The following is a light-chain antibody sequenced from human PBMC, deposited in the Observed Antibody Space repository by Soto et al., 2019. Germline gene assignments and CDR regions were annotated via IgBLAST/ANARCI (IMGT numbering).Light chain of an antibody. CDR1: SSDVGGYNY. V-gene: IGLV2-14*01. CDR3: SSYTTSNSYV. CDR2: DVS. J-gene: IGLJ1*01. Sequence: QSALTQPASVSGSPGQSITISCTGTSSDVGGYNYVSWYQQHPGKAPKLIIYDVSDRPSGVSNRFSGSKSGNTASLTIFGLQAEDEADYYCSSYTTSNSYVFGTGTKVTVL.